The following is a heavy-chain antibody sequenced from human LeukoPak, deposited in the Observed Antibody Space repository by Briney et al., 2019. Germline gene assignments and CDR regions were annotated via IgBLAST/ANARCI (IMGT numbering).Heavy chain of an antibody. CDR3: ARVTPDIVVVVAATPSDYYYGMDV. D-gene: IGHD2-15*01. J-gene: IGHJ6*02. Sequence: PSGTLSLTFAVSGGSISSSNWWSWVRQPPGKGLEWIGEIYHSGSTNYNPSLKSRVTISVDKSKNQFSLKLSSVTAADTAVYYCARVTPDIVVVVAATPSDYYYGMDVWGQGTTVTVSS. CDR2: IYHSGST. CDR1: GGSISSSNW. V-gene: IGHV4-4*02.